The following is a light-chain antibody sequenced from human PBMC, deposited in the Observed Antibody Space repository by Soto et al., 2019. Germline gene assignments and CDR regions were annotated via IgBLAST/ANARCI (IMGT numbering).Light chain of an antibody. J-gene: IGKJ5*01. CDR2: DAY. V-gene: IGKV3-11*01. CDR3: QQRHMWPIT. Sequence: EKVMKESPETKSVTPGERATVSCMSCQSFRGLLALYQQKPGQAPRLLIYDAYNRATGIPPRFSGSGSGTDFTLTISSLEPEDSAVYYCQQRHMWPITFGQGTRLEI. CDR1: QSFRGL.